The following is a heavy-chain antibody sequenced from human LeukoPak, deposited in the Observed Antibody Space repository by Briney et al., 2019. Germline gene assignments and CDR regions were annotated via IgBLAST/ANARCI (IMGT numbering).Heavy chain of an antibody. V-gene: IGHV1-8*01. Sequence: ASVKVSCKASGYTFTSYDINWVRQATGQGLEWMGWMNPNSGNTDYAHKFQGRVTITRNTSITKTYMELTSLRYEDPAVYYCAREYYKGRGDYYYYMEVWGKGTTVTVSS. CDR3: AREYYKGRGDYYYYMEV. CDR2: MNPNSGNT. D-gene: IGHD1-26*01. CDR1: GYTFTSYD. J-gene: IGHJ6*03.